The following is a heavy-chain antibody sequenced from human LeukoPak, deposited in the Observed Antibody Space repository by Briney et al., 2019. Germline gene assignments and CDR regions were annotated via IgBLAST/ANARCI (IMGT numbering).Heavy chain of an antibody. V-gene: IGHV4-31*03. D-gene: IGHD2-15*01. CDR3: ARDSEVGDYYYYMDV. J-gene: IGHJ6*03. CDR1: GGSISSGGYY. Sequence: PSETLSLTCTVSGGSISSGGYYRSWIRQHPGKGLEWIGYIYYSGSTYYNPSLKSRVTISVDTSKNQFSLKLSSVTAADTAVYYCARDSEVGDYYYYMDVWGKGTTVTVSS. CDR2: IYYSGST.